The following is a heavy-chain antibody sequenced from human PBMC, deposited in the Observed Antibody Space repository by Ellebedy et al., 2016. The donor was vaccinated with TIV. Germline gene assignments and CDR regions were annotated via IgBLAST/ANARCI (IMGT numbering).Heavy chain of an antibody. CDR1: GGSFSGYY. J-gene: IGHJ4*02. D-gene: IGHD3-22*01. CDR3: ARGRRHSETSAYYLDY. V-gene: IGHV4-34*01. CDR2: INHSGST. Sequence: SETLSLXXAVYGGSFSGYYWTWIRQPPGKGLEWIGEINHSGSTNYNPSLKSRVTISVDTSKNQFSLKLSSLTVADTAVYYCARGRRHSETSAYYLDYWGQGTLATVSS.